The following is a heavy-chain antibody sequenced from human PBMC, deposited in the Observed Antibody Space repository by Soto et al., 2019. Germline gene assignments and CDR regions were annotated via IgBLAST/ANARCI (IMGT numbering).Heavy chain of an antibody. CDR1: GFTFSTYG. CDR2: MSHDGSHK. CDR3: ARLPRSGWDHYYYGMDV. D-gene: IGHD6-19*01. V-gene: IGHV3-30*03. J-gene: IGHJ6*02. Sequence: QVQLVESGGGVVQAGGSLGLSCTASGFTFSTYGMHWVRQAPGKGPEWVAVMSHDGSHKAFLDSVKGRFIISRDNSKNTLYLKMNSLRPDDTAVYYCARLPRSGWDHYYYGMDVWGQGNTVNVSS.